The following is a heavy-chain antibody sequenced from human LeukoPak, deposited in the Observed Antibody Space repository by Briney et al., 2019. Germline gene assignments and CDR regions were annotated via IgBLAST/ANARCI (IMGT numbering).Heavy chain of an antibody. Sequence: ASVKVSCKASGYSFTGYYMRWVRQAPAQGLEWMGRINPNSGGTNYAQKFQDRVTMTRDTSISTAYMELSRLRSDDTAVYYCARPNPGIAAAGTPGGFDPWGQGTLVTVSS. J-gene: IGHJ5*02. V-gene: IGHV1-2*06. CDR3: ARPNPGIAAAGTPGGFDP. CDR2: INPNSGGT. CDR1: GYSFTGYY. D-gene: IGHD6-13*01.